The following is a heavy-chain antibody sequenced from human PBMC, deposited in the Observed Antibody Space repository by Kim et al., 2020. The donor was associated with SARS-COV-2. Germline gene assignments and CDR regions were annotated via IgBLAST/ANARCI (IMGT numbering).Heavy chain of an antibody. J-gene: IGHJ4*02. CDR2: YK. CDR3: ARGWLQGGFNF. Sequence: YKEYAVSVKSRIIINPDTSKNQLSLQLNSVTPEDTAVYYCARGWLQGGFNFWGQGTLVTVSS. V-gene: IGHV6-1*01. D-gene: IGHD3-10*01.